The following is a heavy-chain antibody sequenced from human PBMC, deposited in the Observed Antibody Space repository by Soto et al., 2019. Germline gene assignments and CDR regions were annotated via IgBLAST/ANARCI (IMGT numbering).Heavy chain of an antibody. Sequence: SATXSLTCTFTGCSITIGDQYWTWIRHRPGEGLEWFGYINHRGSLYYNPSLKSRVSMSVDTSKNHFSLNLSSVTAADTAVYYCEREITQRKGRNMDVWGQGTKVTVYS. CDR1: GCSITIGDQY. D-gene: IGHD3-10*01. V-gene: IGHV4-31*03. CDR2: INHRGSL. J-gene: IGHJ6*01. CDR3: EREITQRKGRNMDV.